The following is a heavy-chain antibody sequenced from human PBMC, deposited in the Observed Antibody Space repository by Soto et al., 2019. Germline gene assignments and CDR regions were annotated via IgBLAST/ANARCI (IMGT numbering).Heavy chain of an antibody. Sequence: SWVRQAPGQGLEWMGGIIPIFGTANYAQKFQGRVTITADESTSTAYMELSSLRSEDTAVYYCAREDDYYDSSGYLHWGQGTLVTVSS. V-gene: IGHV1-69*01. CDR2: IIPIFGTA. CDR3: AREDDYYDSSGYLH. D-gene: IGHD3-22*01. J-gene: IGHJ4*02.